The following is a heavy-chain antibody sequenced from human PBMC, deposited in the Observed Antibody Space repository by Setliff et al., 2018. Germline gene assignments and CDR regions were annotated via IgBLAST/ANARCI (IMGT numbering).Heavy chain of an antibody. CDR1: GYTFTSYG. CDR2: ISAYNGNT. J-gene: IGHJ3*02. CDR3: ARDSIGGGRTPDHAFYI. D-gene: IGHD1-26*01. V-gene: IGHV1-18*01. Sequence: GASVKVSCKASGYTFTSYGISWVRQAPGQGLDWMGWISAYNGNTNYVQKLQGRVTMTTDTSTSTAYMELRSLRSDDTAVYYCARDSIGGGRTPDHAFYIWGQGTMVTVSS.